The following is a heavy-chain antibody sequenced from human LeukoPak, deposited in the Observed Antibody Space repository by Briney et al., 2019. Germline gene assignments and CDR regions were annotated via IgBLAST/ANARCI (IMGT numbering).Heavy chain of an antibody. Sequence: GGSVRLSCAASGFTFSSYAMSWVRQAPGGGLEGVSDISGSGGNTYYADSVKGRFTISRDNSKNTLYLQMNSLRAEDTAVYYCANSYYYGSGSYSPDYWGQGTLVTVSS. V-gene: IGHV3-23*01. J-gene: IGHJ4*02. D-gene: IGHD3-10*01. CDR1: GFTFSSYA. CDR3: ANSYYYGSGSYSPDY. CDR2: ISGSGGNT.